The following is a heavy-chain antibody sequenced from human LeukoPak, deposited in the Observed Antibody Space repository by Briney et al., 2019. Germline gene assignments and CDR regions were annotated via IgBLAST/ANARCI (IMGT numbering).Heavy chain of an antibody. CDR1: GFPFSAYD. D-gene: IGHD2-15*01. J-gene: IGHJ6*03. Sequence: GGSLRLSCAASGFPFSAYDMHWVRQAPGKGLEWVAVLWDDGSRKYSADSVRGRFTISRDNSKNTLYLQMNSLRAEDTAVYYCAKGLKYCSGGSCSLYMDVWGKGTTVTVSS. CDR2: LWDDGSRK. CDR3: AKGLKYCSGGSCSLYMDV. V-gene: IGHV3-33*06.